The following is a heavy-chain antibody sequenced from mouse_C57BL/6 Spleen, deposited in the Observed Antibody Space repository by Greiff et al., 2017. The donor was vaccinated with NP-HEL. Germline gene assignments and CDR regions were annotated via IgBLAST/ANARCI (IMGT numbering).Heavy chain of an antibody. CDR2: INPNNGGT. CDR1: GYTFTDYY. D-gene: IGHD1-1*01. J-gene: IGHJ1*03. CDR3: AREITTVVERGYFDV. Sequence: VQLQQSGPELVKPGASVKISCKASGYTFTDYYMNWVKQSHGKSLEWIGDINPNNGGTSYNQKFKGKATLTVDKSSSTAYMELRSLTSEDSAVYYCAREITTVVERGYFDVWGTGTTVTVSS. V-gene: IGHV1-26*01.